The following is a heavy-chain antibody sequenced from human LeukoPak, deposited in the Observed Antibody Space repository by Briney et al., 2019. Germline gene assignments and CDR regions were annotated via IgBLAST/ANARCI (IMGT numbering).Heavy chain of an antibody. CDR3: ARPHFSYGDDGSDAFDI. CDR2: VYYSGSI. V-gene: IGHV4-59*08. Sequence: PSETLSLTCTVSSASISNYYWSWIRQPPEKGLEWIGYVYYSGSINYNPSLKSRVTISVDTSKNQFSLKLSSVTAADTAVYYCARPHFSYGDDGSDAFDIWGQGTMVTVSS. CDR1: SASISNYY. J-gene: IGHJ3*02. D-gene: IGHD4-17*01.